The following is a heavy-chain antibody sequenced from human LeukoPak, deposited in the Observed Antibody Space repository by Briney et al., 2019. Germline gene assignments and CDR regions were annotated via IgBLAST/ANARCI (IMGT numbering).Heavy chain of an antibody. CDR3: ARLGRSAFDY. V-gene: IGHV4-4*07. J-gene: IGHJ4*02. D-gene: IGHD2-15*01. Sequence: SETLSLTCTVSGGSISSYYWTWIRQPPGKGLEWIGRIQTSGTTNNNPSLKSRITMSVDTSKNQFSLKLSSVTAADTAVYYCARLGRSAFDYWGQGTLVTVSS. CDR2: IQTSGTT. CDR1: GGSISSYY.